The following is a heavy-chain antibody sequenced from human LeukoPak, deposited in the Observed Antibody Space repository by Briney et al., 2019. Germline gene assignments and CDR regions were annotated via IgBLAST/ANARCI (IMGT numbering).Heavy chain of an antibody. Sequence: ASVKVSCKASGYDFISYGISWVRQTPGQGLEWMGWRSIYNGNTDYKLQGRVTMTTDTSTNTAYMEVRSLRSDDTAVYSCARGGPFPSSSSSREYYLDYWGQGTLVTVSS. CDR3: ARGGPFPSSSSSREYYLDY. D-gene: IGHD6-6*01. J-gene: IGHJ4*02. CDR2: RSIYNGNT. CDR1: GYDFISYG. V-gene: IGHV1-18*01.